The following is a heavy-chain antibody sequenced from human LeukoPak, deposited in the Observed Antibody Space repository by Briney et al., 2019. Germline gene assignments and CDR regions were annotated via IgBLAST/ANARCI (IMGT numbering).Heavy chain of an antibody. Sequence: GGSLRLSCAASGFTFSDYYISWVRQAPGKGREWLSYITSSSSYTNYADSVKGRFTIYRDNGKNSLYLQMNSLRAEDTAVYYCAINPGGMDVWGQGTTVTVSS. CDR3: AINPGGMDV. CDR2: ITSSSSYT. CDR1: GFTFSDYY. V-gene: IGHV3-11*03. J-gene: IGHJ6*02.